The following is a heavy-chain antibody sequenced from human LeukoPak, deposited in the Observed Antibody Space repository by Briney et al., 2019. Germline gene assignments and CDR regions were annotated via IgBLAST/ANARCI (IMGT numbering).Heavy chain of an antibody. V-gene: IGHV1-69*04. CDR3: AREEFRSYYDSSPDY. CDR1: GYTLTGYY. J-gene: IGHJ4*02. Sequence: ASVKVTCKASGYTLTGYYMHWVRQAPGQGLEWMGRIIPILGIANYAQKFQGRVTITADKSTSTAYMELSSLRSEDTAVYYCAREEFRSYYDSSPDYWGQGTLVTVSS. CDR2: IIPILGIA. D-gene: IGHD3-22*01.